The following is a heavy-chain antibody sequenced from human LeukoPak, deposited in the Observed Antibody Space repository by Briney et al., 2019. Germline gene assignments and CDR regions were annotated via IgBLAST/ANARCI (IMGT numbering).Heavy chain of an antibody. J-gene: IGHJ4*02. CDR1: GGSISSSSYY. CDR2: IYYSGST. V-gene: IGHV4-39*01. D-gene: IGHD1-7*01. Sequence: KPSETLSLTCTVSGGSISSSSYYWGWIRQPPREGLEWIGSIYYSGSTYYNPSLKSRFTISVDTSKNQFSLKLSSVTAADTAVYYCARINWNYDYWGQGTLVTVSS. CDR3: ARINWNYDY.